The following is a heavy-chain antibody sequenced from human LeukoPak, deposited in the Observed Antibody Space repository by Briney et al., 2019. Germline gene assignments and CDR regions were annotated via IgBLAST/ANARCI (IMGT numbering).Heavy chain of an antibody. J-gene: IGHJ6*02. CDR2: IYYSGST. CDR3: ARGPGVVVPAAPYGMDV. CDR1: GGSISSGGYY. D-gene: IGHD2-2*01. V-gene: IGHV4-31*03. Sequence: SQTLSLTCTVSGGSISSGGYYWSWIRQHPGKGLEWIGYIYYSGSTYNPSLKSRVTISVDTSKNQFSLKLSSVTAADTAVYYCARGPGVVVPAAPYGMDVWGQGTPVTVSS.